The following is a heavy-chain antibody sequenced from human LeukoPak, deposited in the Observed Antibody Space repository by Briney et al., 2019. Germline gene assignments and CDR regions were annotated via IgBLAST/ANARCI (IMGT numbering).Heavy chain of an antibody. V-gene: IGHV4-34*01. D-gene: IGHD6-19*01. Sequence: SETLSLTCAVYGGSFSGYYWSWIRQPPGKGLEWIGEINHSGSTNYNPSLKSRVTISVDTSKNQISLKLSSVTAADTAVYYCARRFGTSGWYSSPGYFDYWGQGTLVTASS. CDR2: INHSGST. CDR1: GGSFSGYY. CDR3: ARRFGTSGWYSSPGYFDY. J-gene: IGHJ4*02.